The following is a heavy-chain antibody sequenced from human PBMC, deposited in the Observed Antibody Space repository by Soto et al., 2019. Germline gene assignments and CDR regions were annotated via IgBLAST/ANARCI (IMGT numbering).Heavy chain of an antibody. V-gene: IGHV3-7*03. J-gene: IGHJ4*02. CDR3: ARGPDDGYGDYFFDY. CDR1: GFAFSTCW. CDR2: IKQDGSEK. D-gene: IGHD4-17*01. Sequence: GGSLRLSXATSGFAFSTCWMSWVRQTPGKGLEWVANIKQDGSEKYYVDSVKGRFTVSRDNTMNSLYLQMNSLRAEDTALYYCARGPDDGYGDYFFDYWGQGSPVTVSS.